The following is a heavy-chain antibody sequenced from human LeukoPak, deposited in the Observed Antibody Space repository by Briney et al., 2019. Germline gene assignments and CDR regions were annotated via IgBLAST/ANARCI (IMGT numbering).Heavy chain of an antibody. D-gene: IGHD6-19*01. CDR2: IWYDGSNK. Sequence: GGSLRLSCAASGSTFSSYGMHWVRQAPGKGLEWVAVIWYDGSNKYYADSVKGRFTISRDNSKNTLYLQMNSLRAEDTAAYYCAKDPYSSGWPPDYWGQGTLVTVSS. CDR1: GSTFSSYG. J-gene: IGHJ4*02. CDR3: AKDPYSSGWPPDY. V-gene: IGHV3-33*06.